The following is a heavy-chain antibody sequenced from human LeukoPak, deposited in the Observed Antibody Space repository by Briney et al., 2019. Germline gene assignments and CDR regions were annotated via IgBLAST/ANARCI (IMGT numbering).Heavy chain of an antibody. J-gene: IGHJ4*02. V-gene: IGHV3-66*01. Sequence: GGSLRLSCAASGFTVSSNYMSWVRQAPGKGPEWVSVIYSGGSTYYADSVKGRFTISRDNSKNTLYLQMNSLRAEDTAVYYCARVRGDYEAVYWGQGTLVTVSS. CDR3: ARVRGDYEAVY. CDR2: IYSGGST. D-gene: IGHD4-17*01. CDR1: GFTVSSNY.